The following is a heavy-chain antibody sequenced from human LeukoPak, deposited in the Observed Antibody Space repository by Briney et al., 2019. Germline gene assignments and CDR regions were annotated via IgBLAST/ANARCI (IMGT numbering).Heavy chain of an antibody. CDR3: ARVTARHYYSGALKGFYFDY. Sequence: AGGSLRLSCAASGFTFSDYNMHWVRQTPRKGLEWVSSISGNMNFLYYGDSVKGRFTISRDNAKNSLYLQMDSLRPEDTAVYYCARVTARHYYSGALKGFYFDYWGQGIRVTVSS. J-gene: IGHJ4*02. CDR2: ISGNMNFL. CDR1: GFTFSDYN. V-gene: IGHV3-21*01. D-gene: IGHD2-15*01.